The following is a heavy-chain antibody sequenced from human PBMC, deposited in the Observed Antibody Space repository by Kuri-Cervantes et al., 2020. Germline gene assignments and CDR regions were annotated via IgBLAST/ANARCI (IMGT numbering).Heavy chain of an antibody. CDR2: ISSSSSSI. J-gene: IGHJ4*02. CDR3: AREDSAFGAAGNSFDY. D-gene: IGHD6-13*01. V-gene: IGHV3-21*01. CDR1: GFTFSSYS. Sequence: GESLKISCAASGFTFSSYSMNWVRQAPGKGLEWVSSISSSSSSIYYADSVKGRFTISRDNTKNSLYLQMNSLRAEDTAVYYCAREDSAFGAAGNSFDYWGQGTLVTVSS.